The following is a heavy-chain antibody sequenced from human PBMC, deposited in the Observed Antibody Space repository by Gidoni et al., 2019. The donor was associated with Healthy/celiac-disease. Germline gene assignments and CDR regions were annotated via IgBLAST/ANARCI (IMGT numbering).Heavy chain of an antibody. J-gene: IGHJ6*02. CDR3: ARSSRSYSYGMDV. Sequence: QVQLQESGPGLVKPSETLSLTCTVSGGSSSSYYWSWIRQPPGKGLEWIGYIYYSGRTNYNPSLKSRVTISVDTSKNQFSLKLGSVTAADTAVYYCARSSRSYSYGMDVWGQGTTVTVSS. V-gene: IGHV4-59*01. CDR1: GGSSSSYY. D-gene: IGHD1-1*01. CDR2: IYYSGRT.